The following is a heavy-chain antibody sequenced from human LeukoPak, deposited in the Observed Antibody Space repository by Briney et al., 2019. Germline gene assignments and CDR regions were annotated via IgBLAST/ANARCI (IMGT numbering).Heavy chain of an antibody. CDR2: ITGSGGAT. D-gene: IGHD6-19*01. CDR3: AKASSAWCHFDS. CDR1: GFTFSSYA. V-gene: IGHV3-23*01. Sequence: GGSLRLSCAVSGFTFSSYAMSWVRQAPGKGLEWVSVITGSGGATYYADSVKGRFTISRDNSKNMVYLQISSLRAADTAVYYCAKASSAWCHFDSWGQGALVTVSS. J-gene: IGHJ4*02.